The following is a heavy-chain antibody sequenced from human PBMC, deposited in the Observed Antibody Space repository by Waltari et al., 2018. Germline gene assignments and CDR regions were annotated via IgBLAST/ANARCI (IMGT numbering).Heavy chain of an antibody. Sequence: QVQLQESGPGLAGPSETLSLTCDVSSYSIRSGYLWGWIRQPPGKGLQWIGSISHSGSTYYNPSLKSRVTLSVDTSKNQFALKVTSVTAADTATYYCVRDLGGSGNSWFDAWGQGSLVIVSS. J-gene: IGHJ5*02. V-gene: IGHV4-38-2*02. D-gene: IGHD3-10*01. CDR2: ISHSGST. CDR1: SYSIRSGYL. CDR3: VRDLGGSGNSWFDA.